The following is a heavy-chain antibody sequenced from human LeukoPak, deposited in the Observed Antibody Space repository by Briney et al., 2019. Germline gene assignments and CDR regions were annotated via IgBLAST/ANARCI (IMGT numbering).Heavy chain of an antibody. CDR3: ARLTMVRGVITSYYYYYGMDV. V-gene: IGHV4-34*01. CDR1: GGSFSGYY. D-gene: IGHD3-10*01. Sequence: SETLSLTCAVYGGSFSGYYWSWIRQPPGKGLEWIGEINHSGSTNYNPSLKSRVTISVDTSKNQFSLKLSSVTAADTAVYYRARLTMVRGVITSYYYYYGMDVWGQGTTVTVSS. J-gene: IGHJ6*02. CDR2: INHSGST.